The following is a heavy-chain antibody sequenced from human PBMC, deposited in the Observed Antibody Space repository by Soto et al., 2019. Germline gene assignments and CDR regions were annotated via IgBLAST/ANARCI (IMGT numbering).Heavy chain of an antibody. V-gene: IGHV3-23*01. CDR2: ISGSGGST. CDR1: GFTFSSYA. D-gene: IGHD3-22*01. J-gene: IGHJ4*02. CDR3: AGRYYYDSSGYPFDY. Sequence: GGSLRLSCAASGFTFSSYAMSWVRQAPGKGLGWVSAISGSGGSTYYADSVKGRFTISRDNSKNTLYLQMNSLRAEDTAVYYCAGRYYYDSSGYPFDYWGQGTLVTVSS.